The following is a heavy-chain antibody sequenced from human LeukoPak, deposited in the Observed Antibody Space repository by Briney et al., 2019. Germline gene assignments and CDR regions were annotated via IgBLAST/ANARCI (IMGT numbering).Heavy chain of an antibody. J-gene: IGHJ4*02. CDR3: ARQYLSGHTDY. V-gene: IGHV5-51*01. CDR1: GYSFTSYW. Sequence: GESLKITCKVSGYSFTSYWIGWVRQMPGKGLEWMGIIKPGDSDTTYSPSFQGQVTISDDKSISTAYLQWTSLKASDTAMYYCARQYLSGHTDYWGQGTLVTVSS. CDR2: IKPGDSDT. D-gene: IGHD6-19*01.